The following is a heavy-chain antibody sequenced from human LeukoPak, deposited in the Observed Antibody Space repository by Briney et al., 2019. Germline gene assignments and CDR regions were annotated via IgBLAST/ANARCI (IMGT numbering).Heavy chain of an antibody. CDR3: ARQATPNYYDSSPYFDY. CDR2: IRYDGSNK. J-gene: IGHJ4*02. CDR1: GFTFSSYG. Sequence: GGSLRLSCAASGFTFSSYGMHWVRQAPGKGLEWVAFIRYDGSNKYYADSVKGRFTISRDNSKNTLYLQMNSLRAEDTAVYYCARQATPNYYDSSPYFDYWGQGTLVTVSS. V-gene: IGHV3-30*02. D-gene: IGHD3-22*01.